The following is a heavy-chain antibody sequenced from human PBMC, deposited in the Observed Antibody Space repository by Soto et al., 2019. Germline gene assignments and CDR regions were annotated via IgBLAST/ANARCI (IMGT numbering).Heavy chain of an antibody. Sequence: QVQLVQSGAEVKKPGTSVKVSCKASGYTFTGYYMHWVRQAPGQGLEWMGWINPNSGGTNYAQKFQGWVTMTRDTSISTAYIELSRLRSDDTAVYYCARDLVAAAGTVWFDPWGQGTLVPVSS. V-gene: IGHV1-2*04. CDR3: ARDLVAAAGTVWFDP. CDR2: INPNSGGT. D-gene: IGHD6-13*01. J-gene: IGHJ5*02. CDR1: GYTFTGYY.